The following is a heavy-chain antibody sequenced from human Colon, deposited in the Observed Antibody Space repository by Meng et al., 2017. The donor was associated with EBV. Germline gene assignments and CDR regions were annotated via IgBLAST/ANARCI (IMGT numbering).Heavy chain of an antibody. J-gene: IGHJ4*02. D-gene: IGHD5-18*01. CDR3: ARGGYYSFDY. CDR1: GGSISSVYW. V-gene: IGHV4-4*02. CDR2: IYHSGST. Sequence: QGSGPGLVKPSEPRSLHCAVSGGSISSVYWWTWVRQSPGKGLEWIGEIYHSGSTNYNPSLKSRVTISVDKSKNQFSLKLTSVTAADTAVYYCARGGYYSFDYWGQRTLVTVSS.